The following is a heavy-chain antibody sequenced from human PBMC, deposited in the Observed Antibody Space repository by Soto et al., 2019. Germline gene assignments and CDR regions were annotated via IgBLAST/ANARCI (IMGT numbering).Heavy chain of an antibody. CDR1: GFTFSSYA. Sequence: GGSLRLSCAASGFTFSSYAMSWVRQAPGKGLEWVSAISGSGGSTYYADSVKGRFTISRDNSKNTLYLQMNSLRAEDTAVYYCAKEGPYYYDSSGSNHPLYYWGQGTLVTVSS. J-gene: IGHJ4*02. CDR2: ISGSGGST. CDR3: AKEGPYYYDSSGSNHPLYY. D-gene: IGHD3-22*01. V-gene: IGHV3-23*01.